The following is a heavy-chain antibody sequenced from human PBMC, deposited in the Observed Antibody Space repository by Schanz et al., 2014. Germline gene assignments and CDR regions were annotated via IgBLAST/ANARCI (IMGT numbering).Heavy chain of an antibody. CDR2: ITRQGTT. D-gene: IGHD6-19*01. Sequence: EVQLLKSGGGLVQPGGSLRISCAASGFTFSGYAMNWVRQAPGRGLEWVSGITRQGTTYYADFVKGRFSISRDLSSNTLYLQMNSLRADDSAIYYCAKDHPSSGWPAFDVWGQGTQVTVSS. J-gene: IGHJ4*02. CDR3: AKDHPSSGWPAFDV. CDR1: GFTFSGYA. V-gene: IGHV3-23*01.